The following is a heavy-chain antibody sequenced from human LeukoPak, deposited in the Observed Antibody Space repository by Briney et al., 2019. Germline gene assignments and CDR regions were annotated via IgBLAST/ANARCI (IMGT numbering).Heavy chain of an antibody. Sequence: ASVKVSCKASGGTFSSYAISWVRQAPGQGLEWMGRTIPILGIANYAQKFQGRVTITADKSTSTAYMELSSLRSEDTAVYYCARAGGGDRYYFDYWGQGTLVTVSS. J-gene: IGHJ4*02. V-gene: IGHV1-69*04. CDR3: ARAGGGDRYYFDY. CDR2: TIPILGIA. CDR1: GGTFSSYA. D-gene: IGHD2-21*02.